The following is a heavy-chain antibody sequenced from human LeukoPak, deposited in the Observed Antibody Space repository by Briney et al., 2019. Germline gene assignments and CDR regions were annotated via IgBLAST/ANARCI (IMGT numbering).Heavy chain of an antibody. D-gene: IGHD6-19*01. V-gene: IGHV4-34*01. CDR1: GGSFSGYY. Sequence: SETLSLTCAVYGGSFSGYYWSWIRQPPGKGLEWIGAINHSGSTNYNPSLKSRVTISVDTSKNQFSLKLSSVTAADTAVYYCAREISSQQGVAGTSSYYYYMDVWGKGTTVTVSS. J-gene: IGHJ6*03. CDR2: INHSGST. CDR3: AREISSQQGVAGTSSYYYYMDV.